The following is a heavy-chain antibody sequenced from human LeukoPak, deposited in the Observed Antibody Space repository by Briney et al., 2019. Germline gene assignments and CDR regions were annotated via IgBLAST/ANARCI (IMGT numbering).Heavy chain of an antibody. V-gene: IGHV3-23*01. CDR1: GFTLSSYA. J-gene: IGHJ6*03. Sequence: GGSLRLSCVVSGFTLSSYAMSWVRQAPGKGLEWVSAISGSGGSTYYADSVKGRFTISRDNSKNTLYLQMNSLRAEDTAVYYCAKNVGPEYYYYMDVWGKGTTVTVSS. CDR2: ISGSGGST. CDR3: AKNVGPEYYYYMDV.